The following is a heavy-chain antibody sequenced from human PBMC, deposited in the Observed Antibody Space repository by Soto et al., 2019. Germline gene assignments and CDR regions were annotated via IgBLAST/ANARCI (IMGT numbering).Heavy chain of an antibody. CDR2: IYYSGYT. D-gene: IGHD1-26*01. Sequence: SETLSLTCTVSGGSISNYYWSWIRQPPGKGLEWIGYIYYSGYTNYNPSLKSRVTTSVDTSKNQFSLKVTSVTAADTAVYYCARDRVGVSSNWFDSWGRGTLVTVSS. V-gene: IGHV4-59*01. CDR3: ARDRVGVSSNWFDS. CDR1: GGSISNYY. J-gene: IGHJ5*01.